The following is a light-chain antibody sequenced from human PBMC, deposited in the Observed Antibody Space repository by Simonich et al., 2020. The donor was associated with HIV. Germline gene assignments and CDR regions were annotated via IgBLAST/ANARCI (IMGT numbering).Light chain of an antibody. J-gene: IGKJ1*01. CDR3: LQDYNYPWT. CDR1: QSIITW. Sequence: DIQMTQSPSSLSASVGDRVTITCQTSQSIITWLAWYQPKPGKAPKLLIYKASSLESGVPSRFSGSGSGTDFTLTISSLQPEDFATYYCLQDYNYPWTFGQGTKVEIK. CDR2: KAS. V-gene: IGKV1-5*03.